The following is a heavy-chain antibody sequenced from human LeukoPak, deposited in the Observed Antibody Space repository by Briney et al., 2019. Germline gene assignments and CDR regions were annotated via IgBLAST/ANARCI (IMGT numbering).Heavy chain of an antibody. J-gene: IGHJ6*02. CDR2: ISSSSSYI. CDR3: AREWTSLVNVEYGMDV. Sequence: PGGSLRLSCAASGFTFSSYSMNWVRQAPGKGLEWVSSISSSSSYIYYADSVKGRFTISRDNAKNSLYLQMNSLRAEDTAVYYCAREWTSLVNVEYGMDVWGQGTTVTVSS. CDR1: GFTFSSYS. D-gene: IGHD3-9*01. V-gene: IGHV3-21*01.